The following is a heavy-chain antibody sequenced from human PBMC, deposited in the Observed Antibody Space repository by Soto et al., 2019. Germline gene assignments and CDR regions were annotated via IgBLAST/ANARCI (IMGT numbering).Heavy chain of an antibody. Sequence: GGSLRLSCAASGFTFSNYAMHWVRQAPGKGLEWVALISFDGSNKYYADSVKGRFTISRDNSKNTLYLQMNSLRAEDTAVYYCARDRPRGGQELVLLFDYWGQGTQVTVSS. CDR3: ARDRPRGGQELVLLFDY. V-gene: IGHV3-30-3*01. CDR2: ISFDGSNK. J-gene: IGHJ4*02. CDR1: GFTFSNYA. D-gene: IGHD6-13*01.